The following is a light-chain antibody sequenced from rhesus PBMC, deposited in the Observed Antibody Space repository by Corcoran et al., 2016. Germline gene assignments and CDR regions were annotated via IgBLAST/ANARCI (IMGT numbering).Light chain of an antibody. CDR2: KAS. J-gene: IGKJ1*01. CDR3: QHYSSGPWT. CDR1: QSISSW. Sequence: DIQMTQSPSSLSASVGDTVTITCRASQSISSWLAWYQQKPGKAPKFLIYKASTLQSGVPSRFSGSGSWTDFTLTISSLQSEDFATYFCQHYSSGPWTFGQGTKVEIK. V-gene: IGKV1-22*01.